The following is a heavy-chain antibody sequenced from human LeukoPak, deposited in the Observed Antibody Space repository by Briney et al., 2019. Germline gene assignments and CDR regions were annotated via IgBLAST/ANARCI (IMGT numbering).Heavy chain of an antibody. D-gene: IGHD3-10*01. CDR2: INHSGST. J-gene: IGHJ4*02. CDR3: ARRKTPYMVRGAHTGPFGY. V-gene: IGHV4-34*01. CDR1: GGSFSGYY. Sequence: SETLSLTCAVYGGSFSGYYWSWIRQPPGKGLEWIGEINHSGSTNYNPSLKSRVTISVDTSKNQFSLKLSSVTAADTAVYYCARRKTPYMVRGAHTGPFGYWGQGTLVTVSS.